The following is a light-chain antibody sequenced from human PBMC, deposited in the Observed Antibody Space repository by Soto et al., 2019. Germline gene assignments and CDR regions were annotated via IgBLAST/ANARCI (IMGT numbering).Light chain of an antibody. J-gene: IGKJ5*01. CDR2: DAS. CDR3: QQSDDLPP. V-gene: IGKV1-33*01. CDR1: QDINNY. Sequence: DIQLTQSPSSLSASVGDRVTITCQASQDINNYVNWYQQKPGTAPNLLIYDASTLKPGVPSRFSGSGSGTDFTFTISSLQPEDFATYFCQQSDDLPPFGQGTRLDIK.